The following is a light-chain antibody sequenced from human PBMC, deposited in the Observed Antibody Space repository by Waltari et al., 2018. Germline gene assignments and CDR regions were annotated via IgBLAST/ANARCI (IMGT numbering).Light chain of an antibody. J-gene: IGKJ1*01. Sequence: DIQMTQSPSSLSASIGDRATITCRASQNVAAYLHWYQQKPGKAPTVLIYDASHLRRGVQSRVTGSGSARDFSLPISSLQPEGVATYYCQQGYRTAWTFGRGTTVEV. CDR3: QQGYRTAWT. CDR1: QNVAAY. V-gene: IGKV1-39*01. CDR2: DAS.